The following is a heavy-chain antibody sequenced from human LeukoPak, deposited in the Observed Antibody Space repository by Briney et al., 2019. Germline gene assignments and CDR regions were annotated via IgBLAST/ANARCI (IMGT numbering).Heavy chain of an antibody. V-gene: IGHV3-23*01. J-gene: IGHJ5*02. CDR1: GFTFSSFA. CDR2: ISTSVGST. D-gene: IGHD6-13*01. Sequence: GGSLRLSCAASGFTFSSFAMSWVRQAPGKGLEWVSAISTSVGSTYYADSVKGRFTISRDNSKNTLYLQMNSLRAEDTAVYYCAKDYSSNWYNWFNPWGQGTLVTVSS. CDR3: AKDYSSNWYNWFNP.